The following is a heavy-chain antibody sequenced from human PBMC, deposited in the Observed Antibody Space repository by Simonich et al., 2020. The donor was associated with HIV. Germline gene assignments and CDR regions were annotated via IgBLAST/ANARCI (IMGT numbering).Heavy chain of an antibody. D-gene: IGHD5-18*01. CDR2: INHSGST. CDR3: ARYTGMAGFDY. J-gene: IGHJ4*02. V-gene: IGHV4-34*01. Sequence: QVQLQQWGAGLLKPSETLSLTCAVYGGSFSGYYWGWIRQPPGKGLEWIGEINHSGSTNNFPSLRSRVIISVDTSKNQFSLKLSSVTATDTAVYYCARYTGMAGFDYWGQGTLVTVSS. CDR1: GGSFSGYY.